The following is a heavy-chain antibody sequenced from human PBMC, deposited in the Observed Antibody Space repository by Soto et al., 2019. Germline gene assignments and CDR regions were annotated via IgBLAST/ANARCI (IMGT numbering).Heavy chain of an antibody. D-gene: IGHD6-13*01. J-gene: IGHJ3*01. V-gene: IGHV1-18*01. CDR1: GYTFTSYG. CDR3: ARNFQQLLAPGAFDF. CDR2: ISAYNGNT. Sequence: ASVKIACKASGYTFTSYGISWVRQAPGQGLEWMGWISAYNGNTNYAQKLQGRVTMTTDTSTSTAYTELRSLRSDDTAVYYCARNFQQLLAPGAFDFWGQPTMISV.